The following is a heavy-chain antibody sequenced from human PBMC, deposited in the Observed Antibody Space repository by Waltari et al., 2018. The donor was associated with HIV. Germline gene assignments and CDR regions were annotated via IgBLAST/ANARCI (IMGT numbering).Heavy chain of an antibody. D-gene: IGHD3-9*01. V-gene: IGHV1-2*02. J-gene: IGHJ6*02. CDR3: AVEEYYDTLTGPSRGMDV. Sequence: QVQLVQSGAEVKKTGASVKVSCKASGYTLTGYYMNWVRQAPGQGLAWMGGINPNSGVTNYAQKLQGRVTMTRDTSISTAYMGLSRLRSDDTAVYYCAVEEYYDTLTGPSRGMDVWGQGTTVTVSS. CDR2: INPNSGVT. CDR1: GYTLTGYY.